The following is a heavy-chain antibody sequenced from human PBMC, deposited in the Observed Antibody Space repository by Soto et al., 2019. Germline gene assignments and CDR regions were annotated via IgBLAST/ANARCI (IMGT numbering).Heavy chain of an antibody. CDR1: GYTFTSYD. D-gene: IGHD3-10*01. CDR2: MNPNSGNT. Sequence: QVQLVQSGAEVKKPGASVKVSCKASGYTFTSYDINWVRQATGQGLEWMGWMNPNSGNTGYAQKFQGRVTMTRNTSISTAYMELSSLRSEDTAVYYCARGLVLLWFGESSDAFDIWGQGTMVTVSS. V-gene: IGHV1-8*01. CDR3: ARGLVLLWFGESSDAFDI. J-gene: IGHJ3*02.